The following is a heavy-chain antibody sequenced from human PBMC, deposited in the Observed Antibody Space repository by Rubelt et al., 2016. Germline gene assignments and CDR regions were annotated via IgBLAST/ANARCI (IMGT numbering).Heavy chain of an antibody. CDR2: IWYDGSNK. D-gene: IGHD5-24*01. J-gene: IGHJ4*02. CDR3: AKDAVEIATIMDY. Sequence: ESRGGVVQPERSLRLSCAASGFTFSSYGMHWVRQAPGKGLEWVVVIWYDGSNKYYADSVKGRFTISRDNSKNTLYLQMNSLRAEDTAVYYCAKDAVEIATIMDYWGQGTLVTVSS. CDR1: GFTFSSYG. V-gene: IGHV3-33*06.